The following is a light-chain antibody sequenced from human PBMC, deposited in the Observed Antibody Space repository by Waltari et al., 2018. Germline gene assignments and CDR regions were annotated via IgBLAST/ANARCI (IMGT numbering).Light chain of an antibody. CDR1: QSGLFNSNNKKY. V-gene: IGKV4-1*01. CDR2: WAS. CDR3: QQYFNTPYT. Sequence: DIVMTQSPDSLAVSLGERATINCKSSQSGLFNSNNKKYLAWYQQKPGQPPKLLIYWASTRESGVPDRFSGSGSGTDFALTISSLQAEDVAVYYCQQYFNTPYTFGQGTKLEIK. J-gene: IGKJ2*01.